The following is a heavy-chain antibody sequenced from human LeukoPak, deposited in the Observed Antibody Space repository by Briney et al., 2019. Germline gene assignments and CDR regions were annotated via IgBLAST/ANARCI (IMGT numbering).Heavy chain of an antibody. CDR2: ISYDGSNK. Sequence: GGSLRLSCAASGFTFSSYAMHWVRQAPGKGLEWVAVISYDGSNKYYADSVKGRFTISRDNSKNTLCLQMNSLRAEDTAVYYCARPLQQLVPSFDYWGQGTLVTVSS. V-gene: IGHV3-30-3*01. CDR1: GFTFSSYA. CDR3: ARPLQQLVPSFDY. D-gene: IGHD6-13*01. J-gene: IGHJ4*02.